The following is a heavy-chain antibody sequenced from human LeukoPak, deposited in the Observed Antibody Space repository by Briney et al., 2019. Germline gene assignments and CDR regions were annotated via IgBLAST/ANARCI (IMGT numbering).Heavy chain of an antibody. CDR1: GGSISNYY. CDR2: FYTSGST. V-gene: IGHV4-4*07. D-gene: IGHD1-26*01. J-gene: IGHJ3*02. Sequence: SETLSLTCTVSGGSISNYYWSWIRQPAGKGLEWIGRFYTSGSTNQNPSLKSRVTMSVDTSTNQLSLKLSSVTAAETAVYYCALSGTYWGAFDIWGQGTMVTVPS. CDR3: ALSGTYWGAFDI.